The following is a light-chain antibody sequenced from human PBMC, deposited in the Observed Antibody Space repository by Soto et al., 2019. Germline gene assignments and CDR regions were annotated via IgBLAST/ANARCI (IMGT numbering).Light chain of an antibody. CDR1: QSVSSN. CDR3: QQYNDWPPIT. J-gene: IGKJ5*01. Sequence: ELVLTQSPVTLSVSPGEGATLSCRASQSVSSNLAWYQQKPGQAPRLLIYGASTRATGIPARFSGSGSGTELTLTLSSLESEDFAVYYCQQYNDWPPITFGQGTRLEIK. V-gene: IGKV3-15*01. CDR2: GAS.